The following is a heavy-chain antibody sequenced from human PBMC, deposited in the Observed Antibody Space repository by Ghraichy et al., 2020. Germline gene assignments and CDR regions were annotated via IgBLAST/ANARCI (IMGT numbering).Heavy chain of an antibody. D-gene: IGHD2-15*01. CDR1: GFTFSSYW. CDR2: IKQDGSEK. V-gene: IGHV3-7*01. CDR3: AREGYCSGGSCYYFDY. J-gene: IGHJ4*02. Sequence: GESLNISCAASGFTFSSYWMSWVRQAPGKGLEWVANIKQDGSEKYYVDSVKGRFTISRDNAKNSLYLQMNSLRAEDTAVYYCAREGYCSGGSCYYFDYWGQGTLVTVSS.